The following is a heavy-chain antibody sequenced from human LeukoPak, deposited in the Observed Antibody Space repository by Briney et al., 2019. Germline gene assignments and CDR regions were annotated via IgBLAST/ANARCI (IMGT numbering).Heavy chain of an antibody. CDR1: GFTFSSYS. J-gene: IGHJ4*02. V-gene: IGHV3-48*01. D-gene: IGHD3-22*01. CDR2: ISSSSSTI. Sequence: PGGSLRLSCAASGFTFSSYSMNWVRQAPGKGLEWVSYISSSSSTIYYADSVKGRFTISRDNAKNSLYLQMNSLRVEDTAVYYCARDLITMIVVDPPGGFDYWGQGTLVTVSS. CDR3: ARDLITMIVVDPPGGFDY.